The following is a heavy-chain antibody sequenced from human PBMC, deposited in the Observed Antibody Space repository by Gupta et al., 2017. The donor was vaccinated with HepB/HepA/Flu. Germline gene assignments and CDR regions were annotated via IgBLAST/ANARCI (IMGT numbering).Heavy chain of an antibody. CDR2: MDYSGST. D-gene: IGHD5-18*01. J-gene: IGHJ4*02. CDR3: ARHSIELWAFDS. V-gene: IGHV4-39*01. CDR1: GGSSSSSSYF. Sequence: QVQLQESGPGLVNPSETLALTFTVSGGSSSSSSYFWAWIRQPPGKGRKWIGRMDYSGSTYYNPSLKSRVTIPGDTSKKQFFLKLSSVTAADTSVYDCARHSIELWAFDSWGQGTLVTVSS.